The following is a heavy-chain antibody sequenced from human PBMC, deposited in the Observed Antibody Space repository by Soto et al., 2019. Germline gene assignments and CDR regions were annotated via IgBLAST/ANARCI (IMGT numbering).Heavy chain of an antibody. J-gene: IGHJ5*02. Sequence: PSETLSLTCTVSGGSISSGGYYWSWIRQHPGKGLEWIGYIYYSGSTYYNPSLKSRVTISVDTSKNQFSLKLSSVTAADTAVYYCARVGLLWFGELLSPAPWFDPSGQGTLVTVSS. CDR1: GGSISSGGYY. CDR2: IYYSGST. D-gene: IGHD3-10*01. CDR3: ARVGLLWFGELLSPAPWFDP. V-gene: IGHV4-31*03.